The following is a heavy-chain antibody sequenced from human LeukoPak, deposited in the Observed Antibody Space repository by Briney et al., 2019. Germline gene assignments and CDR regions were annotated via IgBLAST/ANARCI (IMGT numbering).Heavy chain of an antibody. V-gene: IGHV1-2*06. CDR2: IDPNSGGT. D-gene: IGHD6-13*01. J-gene: IGHJ4*02. CDR3: ARVGSSSWYSFDY. Sequence: ASVKVSCKTSGYTFTGYYMHWMRQAPGQGLEWMGRIDPNSGGTNYAQNFQGRVTMTRDTSISTAYMELTRLRSDDTAIYCCARVGSSSWYSFDYWGQGTLVTVSS. CDR1: GYTFTGYY.